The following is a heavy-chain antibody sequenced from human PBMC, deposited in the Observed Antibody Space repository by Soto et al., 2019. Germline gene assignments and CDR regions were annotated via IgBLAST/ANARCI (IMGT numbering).Heavy chain of an antibody. CDR2: IYYSGST. D-gene: IGHD3-22*01. V-gene: IGHV4-30-4*01. CDR3: ASYYYDSSGYYPAFDY. J-gene: IGHJ4*02. Sequence: SETLSLTCTVSGGSISSGDYYWSWIRQPPGKGLEWIGYIYYSGSTYYNPSLKSRVTISVDTSKNQFSLKLSSVTAADTAVYCCASYYYDSSGYYPAFDYWGQGTLVTVSS. CDR1: GGSISSGDYY.